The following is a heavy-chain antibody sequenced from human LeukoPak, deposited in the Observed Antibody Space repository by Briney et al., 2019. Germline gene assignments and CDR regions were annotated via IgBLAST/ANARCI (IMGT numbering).Heavy chain of an antibody. J-gene: IGHJ4*02. CDR2: IYYSGST. V-gene: IGHV4-59*01. D-gene: IGHD6-19*01. Sequence: PSETLSLTCSVSGGSISSYYWSWIRQPPGKGLEWIGYIYYSGSTHYNPSLKSRVSITVDTSKNQFSLKLSSVTAADTAVYFCARGLAVSGRSSLDFWGQGTLVNVSS. CDR1: GGSISSYY. CDR3: ARGLAVSGRSSLDF.